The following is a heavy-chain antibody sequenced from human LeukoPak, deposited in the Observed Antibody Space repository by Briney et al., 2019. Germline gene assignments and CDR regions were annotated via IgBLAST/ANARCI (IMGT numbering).Heavy chain of an antibody. V-gene: IGHV3-53*01. CDR3: ARGGSSLNFDY. CDR2: IYSGGST. Sequence: GGCLRLSCAASGFTVSSNYMSWVRQAPGKGLQWVSVIYSGGSTHYADSVRGRFTISRDNSKNTLYLQMNNLRAEDTAVYYCARGGSSLNFDYWGQETLVTVSS. D-gene: IGHD6-13*01. CDR1: GFTVSSNY. J-gene: IGHJ4*02.